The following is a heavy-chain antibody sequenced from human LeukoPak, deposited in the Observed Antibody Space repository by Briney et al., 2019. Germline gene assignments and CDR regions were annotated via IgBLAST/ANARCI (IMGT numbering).Heavy chain of an antibody. CDR1: GGSISSYY. V-gene: IGHV4-59*12. CDR2: IYYSGST. Sequence: SETLSLTCTVSGGSISSYYWSWIRQPPGKGLEWIGYIYYSGSTNYNPSLKSRVTISVDTSKNQFSLKLSSVTAADTAVYYCASLSGWYDPFDNWGQGTLVTVSS. CDR3: ASLSGWYDPFDN. D-gene: IGHD6-19*01. J-gene: IGHJ4*02.